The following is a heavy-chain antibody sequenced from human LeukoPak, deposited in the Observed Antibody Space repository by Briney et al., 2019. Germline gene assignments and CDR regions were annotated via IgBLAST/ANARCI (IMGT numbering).Heavy chain of an antibody. J-gene: IGHJ4*02. CDR2: ISSSGSTI. Sequence: GGSLRLSCAASGFTFSTYEMNWVRQAPGKGLEWVSYISSSGSTIYYADSVKGRFTISRDNAKNSLYLQMNRLRAEDTAVYYCARDSSYYGSGSFSDWGQGTLVTVSS. D-gene: IGHD3-10*01. CDR1: GFTFSTYE. CDR3: ARDSSYYGSGSFSD. V-gene: IGHV3-48*03.